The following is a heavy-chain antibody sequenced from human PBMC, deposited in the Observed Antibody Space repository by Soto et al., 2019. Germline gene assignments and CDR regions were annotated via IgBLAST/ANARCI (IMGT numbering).Heavy chain of an antibody. J-gene: IGHJ1*01. Sequence: QVQLVQSGGEVKKPGASVKVSCKASGYTFTTYGITWVRQGPGQGLEGMGWMSAYNGNTNYAQKVQGRVTMTTDTSTSTAYMELRSLRSDDTAVYYCAKALHYYDRSGYYTQEYFQHWGQGTLVTVSS. CDR1: GYTFTTYG. V-gene: IGHV1-18*01. CDR3: AKALHYYDRSGYYTQEYFQH. D-gene: IGHD3-22*01. CDR2: MSAYNGNT.